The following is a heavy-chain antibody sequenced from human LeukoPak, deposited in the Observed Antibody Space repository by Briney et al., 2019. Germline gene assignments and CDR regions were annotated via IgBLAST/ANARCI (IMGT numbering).Heavy chain of an antibody. D-gene: IGHD6-19*01. V-gene: IGHV4-34*01. CDR1: GGSISSYY. J-gene: IGHJ3*02. CDR3: ARFSSGWLNDAFDI. Sequence: SETLSLTCTVSGGSISSYYWSWIRQPPGKGLEWIGEINHSGSTNYNPSLKSRVTISVDTSKNQFSLKLSSVTAADTAVYYCARFSSGWLNDAFDIWGQGTMVTVSS. CDR2: INHSGST.